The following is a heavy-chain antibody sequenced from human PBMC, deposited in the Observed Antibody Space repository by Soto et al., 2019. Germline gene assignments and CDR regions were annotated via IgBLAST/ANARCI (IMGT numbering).Heavy chain of an antibody. Sequence: GGSLRLSCAIAGFTLRSYGMNWVRQAPGKGLEWVSAISSSSSDIFYADSVKGRFTISRDNTKNSLYLQMNGLRAEDTAVYYCVRDPRYCRGGSCYSDYFYYYMDVWGKGTTLTVSS. CDR2: ISSSSSDI. CDR1: GFTLRSYG. V-gene: IGHV3-21*01. CDR3: VRDPRYCRGGSCYSDYFYYYMDV. J-gene: IGHJ6*03. D-gene: IGHD2-15*01.